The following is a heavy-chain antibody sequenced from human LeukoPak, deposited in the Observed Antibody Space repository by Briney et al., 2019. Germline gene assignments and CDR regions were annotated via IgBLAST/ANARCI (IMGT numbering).Heavy chain of an antibody. CDR1: GGSISSYY. CDR3: ARDIAAPGTLDY. V-gene: IGHV4-59*01. CDR2: IYYSGST. D-gene: IGHD6-13*01. Sequence: AETVPLTCTVSGGSISSYYWSWIRQPPGKGLEWIGYIYYSGSTNYNLSLKSRVTISVDTSKNQFSLKLSSVTAADTAVYYCARDIAAPGTLDYWGKGTPVSSSS. J-gene: IGHJ4*02.